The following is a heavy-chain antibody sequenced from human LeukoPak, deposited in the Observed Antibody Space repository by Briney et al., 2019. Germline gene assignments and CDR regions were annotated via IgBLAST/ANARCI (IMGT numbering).Heavy chain of an antibody. V-gene: IGHV3-23*01. Sequence: GGSLRLSCAASGFTFSTYAMSWVRQAPGKGLEWVSLISGSGGSIDYSDSVKGRFTISRDNSKNTLYLHMNSLRAEDTAVYYCAKRACGWYVDYWGRGTLVTVSS. CDR2: ISGSGGSI. CDR1: GFTFSTYA. CDR3: AKRACGWYVDY. J-gene: IGHJ4*02. D-gene: IGHD6-19*01.